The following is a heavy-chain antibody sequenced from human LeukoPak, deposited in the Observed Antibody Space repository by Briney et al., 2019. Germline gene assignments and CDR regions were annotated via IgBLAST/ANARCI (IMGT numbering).Heavy chain of an antibody. J-gene: IGHJ5*02. CDR3: ARDPSIAARPGWFDP. CDR2: ISSSSSYI. V-gene: IGHV3-21*01. Sequence: GGSLRLSCAASGFTVSSYGMNWVRQAPGKGLEWVSSISSSSSYIYYADSVKGRFTISRDNAKNSLYLQMNSLRAEDTAVYYCARDPSIAARPGWFDPWGQGTLVTVSS. CDR1: GFTVSSYG. D-gene: IGHD6-6*01.